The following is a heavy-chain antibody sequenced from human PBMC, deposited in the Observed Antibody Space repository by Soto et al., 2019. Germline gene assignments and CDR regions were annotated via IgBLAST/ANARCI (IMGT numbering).Heavy chain of an antibody. CDR1: GGSISGGAGGLYY. J-gene: IGHJ2*01. D-gene: IGHD4-17*01. V-gene: IGHV4-30-4*01. Sequence: QLQLRESGPGLVKPSETLSLTCTVSGGSISGGAGGLYYWSWIRQPPWKGPEWIGYIYDSGSTYYNPSLKSRLTISVDTSKNQFSLRLSSVTAADTALYYCAREVIPLTTDWYFDPWGRGTLVTVSS. CDR2: IYDSGST. CDR3: AREVIPLTTDWYFDP.